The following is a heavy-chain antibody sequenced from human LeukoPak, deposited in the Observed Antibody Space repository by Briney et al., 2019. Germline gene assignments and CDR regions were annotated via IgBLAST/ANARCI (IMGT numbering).Heavy chain of an antibody. Sequence: SETLSLTCAVSGGSVSSGNYYWTWIRQSPGKGLEWIWYIFYSASTFYNPSLNSRVTISLDTSKNHFSLVLTSVTAADTALYYCARDQTGYAVYNLWGQGVQVTVSS. V-gene: IGHV4-30-4*08. CDR1: GGSVSSGNYY. D-gene: IGHD5-12*01. CDR2: IFYSAST. J-gene: IGHJ4*02. CDR3: ARDQTGYAVYNL.